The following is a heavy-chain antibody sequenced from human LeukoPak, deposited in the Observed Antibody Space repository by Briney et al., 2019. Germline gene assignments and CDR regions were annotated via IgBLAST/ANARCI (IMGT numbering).Heavy chain of an antibody. CDR3: ARARSGSYYNAKYYFDY. CDR2: INPNSGGT. D-gene: IGHD3-10*01. J-gene: IGHJ4*02. Sequence: ASVKVSCKASGYTFTGYYMYWVRQAPGQGLEWMGRINPNSGGTNYAQKFQGRVTMTRDTSISTAYMELSRLRPDDTAVYYCARARSGSYYNAKYYFDYWGQGTLVTASS. V-gene: IGHV1-2*06. CDR1: GYTFTGYY.